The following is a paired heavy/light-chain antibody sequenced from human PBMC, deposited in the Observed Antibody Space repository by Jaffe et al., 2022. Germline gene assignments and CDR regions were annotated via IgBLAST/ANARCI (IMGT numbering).Light chain of an antibody. Sequence: DIVMTQSPDSLTVSLGERATLNCKSSQGVLHSSNNMNYLAWYQQKPGQPLKLLIYWASTRESGVPDRFSGSGSGTDFTLTISSLQAEDVAVYYCQQYYSSPRTFGQGTRLEIK. CDR2: WAS. J-gene: IGKJ2*01. CDR3: QQYYSSPRT. CDR1: QGVLHSSNNMNY. V-gene: IGKV4-1*01.
Heavy chain of an antibody. CDR3: ARDLVSDYSGSGISGFSDY. CDR2: IKQDGSEK. CDR1: GFTFSSYW. D-gene: IGHD3-10*01. J-gene: IGHJ4*02. V-gene: IGHV3-7*01. Sequence: EVQLVESGGGLVQPGGSLRLSCAASGFTFSSYWMSWVRQAPGKGLEWVANIKQDGSEKYYVDSVKGRFTISRDNVKKSLYLQMNSLRVEDTAVYFCARDLVSDYSGSGISGFSDYWGQGNRVTVSS.